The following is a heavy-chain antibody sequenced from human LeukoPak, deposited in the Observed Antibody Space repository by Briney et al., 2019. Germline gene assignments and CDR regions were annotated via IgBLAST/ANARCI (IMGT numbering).Heavy chain of an antibody. Sequence: GGSLRLSCAASGFTLSNVWMSWVRQAPGKGLEWVSAISGSGGSTYYADSVKGRFTISRDNAKNSLFLQMNSLRAEDTAVYYCAREPGIAAAGMRGFDYWGQGTLVTVSS. CDR1: GFTLSNVW. CDR2: ISGSGGST. D-gene: IGHD6-13*01. V-gene: IGHV3-23*01. J-gene: IGHJ4*02. CDR3: AREPGIAAAGMRGFDY.